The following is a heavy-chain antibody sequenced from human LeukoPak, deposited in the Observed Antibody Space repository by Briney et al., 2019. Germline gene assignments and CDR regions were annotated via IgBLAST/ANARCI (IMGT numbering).Heavy chain of an antibody. J-gene: IGHJ4*02. D-gene: IGHD3-16*01. Sequence: PGGSLRLSCAASGFTFSSYAMSWVRQAPGKGLEWVSAISGSGGSTYYADSVKGRFTISRDNSKNTLYLQLNSLRADDTAVYYCATSMGGGNIDYWGQGALVTVSS. CDR1: GFTFSSYA. V-gene: IGHV3-23*01. CDR3: ATSMGGGNIDY. CDR2: ISGSGGST.